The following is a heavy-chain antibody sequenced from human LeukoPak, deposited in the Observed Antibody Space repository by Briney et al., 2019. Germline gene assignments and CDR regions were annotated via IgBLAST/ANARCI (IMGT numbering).Heavy chain of an antibody. Sequence: GASVKVSCKASGYTFTSYYMHWVRQAPGQGLEWMGIINPSGGSTSYAQKFQGRVTMTRDMSTSTVYMELSSLRSEDTAVYYCAKAGYYYGSGSYPDGSDYYYYMDVWGKGTTVTVSS. J-gene: IGHJ6*03. V-gene: IGHV1-46*01. D-gene: IGHD3-10*01. CDR3: AKAGYYYGSGSYPDGSDYYYYMDV. CDR1: GYTFTSYY. CDR2: INPSGGST.